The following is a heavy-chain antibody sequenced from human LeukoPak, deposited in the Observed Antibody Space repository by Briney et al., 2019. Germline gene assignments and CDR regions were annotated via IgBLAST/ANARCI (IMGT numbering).Heavy chain of an antibody. CDR3: ARSRPDYGGNSGGAFDI. CDR1: GGSFSGYY. D-gene: IGHD4-23*01. CDR2: IYHSGST. J-gene: IGHJ3*02. V-gene: IGHV4-34*01. Sequence: SETLSLTCAVYGGSFSGYYWSWIRQPPGKGLEWIGYIYHSGSTYYNPSLKSRVTISVDRSKNQFSLKLSSVTAADTAVYYCARSRPDYGGNSGGAFDIWGQGTMVTVSS.